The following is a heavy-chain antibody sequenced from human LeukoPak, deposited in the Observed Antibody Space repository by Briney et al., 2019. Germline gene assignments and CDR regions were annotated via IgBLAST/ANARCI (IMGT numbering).Heavy chain of an antibody. J-gene: IGHJ6*02. CDR1: GFTFSGFE. V-gene: IGHV3-21*01. CDR3: ARTNSSGWLADYYYYYGMDV. Sequence: PGGSLRLSCAATGFTFSGFEMNWVRQAPGKGLEWVSYICSSSSYIYYADSVKGRFTISRDNAKNSLYLQMNSLRAEDTAVYYCARTNSSGWLADYYYYYGMDVWGQGTTVTVTS. CDR2: ICSSSSYI. D-gene: IGHD6-19*01.